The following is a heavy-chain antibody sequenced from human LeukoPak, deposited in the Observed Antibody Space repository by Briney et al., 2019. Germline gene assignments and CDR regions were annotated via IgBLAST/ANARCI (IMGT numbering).Heavy chain of an antibody. CDR3: ARGFLGFGESD. Sequence: GASVKVSCKASGYMFTTYGFAWVRQAPGQGLEWLGWIGAKNGNTKYAQNFQDRVTMITDTSTSTAYMELRSLRSEDTAVYYCARGFLGFGESDWGQGTLVTVSS. D-gene: IGHD3-10*01. CDR1: GYMFTTYG. CDR2: IGAKNGNT. V-gene: IGHV1-18*01. J-gene: IGHJ4*02.